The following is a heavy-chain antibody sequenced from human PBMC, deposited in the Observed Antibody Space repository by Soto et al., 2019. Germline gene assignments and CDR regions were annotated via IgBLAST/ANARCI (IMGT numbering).Heavy chain of an antibody. CDR3: AREGKFDSSASYFFQTVNF. CDR1: GGSIGSYY. CDR2: IHYSGST. Sequence: PSETLSLTCTVSGGSIGSYYWTWIRQPPGKGLEWIGCIHYSGSTTYNPSLKSRVTISVDTSKSQFSLKLSSVTAADTAVYFCAREGKFDSSASYFFQTVNFWGRGTLSTASS. J-gene: IGHJ2*01. D-gene: IGHD3-22*01. V-gene: IGHV4-59*01.